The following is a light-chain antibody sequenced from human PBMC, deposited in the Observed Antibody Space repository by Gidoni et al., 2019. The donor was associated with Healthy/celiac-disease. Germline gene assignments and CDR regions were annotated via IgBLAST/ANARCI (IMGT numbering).Light chain of an antibody. CDR3: QQRRLGVT. J-gene: IGKJ3*01. V-gene: IGKV3-11*01. CDR2: YAS. Sequence: EIVLTQSPATLSLSPGERATLSCRASQSVSSYLAWYQQKPGQAPRLLIYYASNRATGIPARCSGSGSGTAFTLTISSLEPEDVDVYHWQQRRLGVTFGPGTKVDIK. CDR1: QSVSSY.